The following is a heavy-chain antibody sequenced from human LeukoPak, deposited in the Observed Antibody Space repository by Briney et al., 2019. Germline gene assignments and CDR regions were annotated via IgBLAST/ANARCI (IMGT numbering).Heavy chain of an antibody. CDR1: GYTFTDYY. J-gene: IGHJ4*02. CDR2: INPNDGDT. Sequence: GASVKVSCKASGYTFTDYYMHWVRQPPGQGFEWMGWINPNDGDTNYAQKFQGRVTMTRDTPISTAHMEVSRLRSDDTAVYYCARANFLYCSSSTCLFDYWGQGTLVTVSS. CDR3: ARANFLYCSSSTCLFDY. V-gene: IGHV1-2*02. D-gene: IGHD2-2*01.